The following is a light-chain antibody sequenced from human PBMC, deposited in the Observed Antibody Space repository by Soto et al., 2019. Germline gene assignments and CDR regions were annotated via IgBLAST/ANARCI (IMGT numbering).Light chain of an antibody. CDR3: QQYDTSPPI. V-gene: IGKV1D-16*01. CDR1: QNINTW. Sequence: DMQMTQSPSSLPASVGDRVTITCRASQNINTWLAWYQQKPGRAPKALVFASSSLQTGVPSRFSGSGSGTEFTLAISGLQPEDFATYYCQQYDTSPPIFGGGTRVEIK. J-gene: IGKJ4*01. CDR2: ASS.